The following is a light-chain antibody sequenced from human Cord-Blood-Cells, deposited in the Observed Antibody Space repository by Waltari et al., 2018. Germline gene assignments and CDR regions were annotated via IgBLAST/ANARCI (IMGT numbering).Light chain of an antibody. CDR3: QQYYSTPRT. J-gene: IGKJ1*01. V-gene: IGKV4-1*01. Sequence: IVLNQSPDSLAVSLGARATINCQSSQSVLYSSNNKNYLAWYQQKPGQPPKLLIYWASTRESGVPDRFSGSGSGTDFTLTISSLQAEDVAVYYCQQYYSTPRTFGQGTKVEIK. CDR1: QSVLYSSNNKNY. CDR2: WAS.